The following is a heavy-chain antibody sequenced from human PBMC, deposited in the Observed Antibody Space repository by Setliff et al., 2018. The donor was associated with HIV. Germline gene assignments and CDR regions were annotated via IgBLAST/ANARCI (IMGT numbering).Heavy chain of an antibody. CDR2: MCYSGIR. D-gene: IGHD3-3*01. CDR3: GGHAKESGYPMPVDS. J-gene: IGHJ4*02. V-gene: IGHV4-39*01. Sequence: SETLSLTCSVSGASITDDSYYWSWIRQPPGKGLEWIGSMCYSGIRYYSPSLLSRVTMSVDGPKNQVSLRLSSAAAADTAVYYCGGHAKESGYPMPVDSWGQGIQVTVSS. CDR1: GASITDDSYY.